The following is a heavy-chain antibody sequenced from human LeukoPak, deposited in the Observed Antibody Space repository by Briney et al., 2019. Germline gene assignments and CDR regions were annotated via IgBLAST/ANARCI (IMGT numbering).Heavy chain of an antibody. CDR2: INPNSGGT. CDR1: GYTFTGYY. CDR3: ARARIVGATTYFDY. J-gene: IGHJ4*02. V-gene: IGHV1-2*02. D-gene: IGHD1-26*01. Sequence: ASVKVSCKASGYTFTGYYMHWVRQAPGQGLEWMGWINPNSGGTNYAQKFQGRVTMTRDTSISTAYMELSRLRSDDTAVYYCARARIVGATTYFDYWGQGTLVTVSS.